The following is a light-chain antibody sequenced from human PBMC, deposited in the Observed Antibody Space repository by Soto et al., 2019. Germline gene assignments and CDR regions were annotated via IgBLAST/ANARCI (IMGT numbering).Light chain of an antibody. CDR3: SSYAGSNNPYV. Sequence: QSALTQPPSASGSPGQSVTISCTGTSSDVGGYNYVSWYQQHPGKAPKLMIYEVSTRPSGVPDRFSGSKSGNTASLTVSGLQAEDEADYYCSSYAGSNNPYVFGPGTKVPVL. J-gene: IGLJ1*01. CDR1: SSDVGGYNY. V-gene: IGLV2-8*01. CDR2: EVS.